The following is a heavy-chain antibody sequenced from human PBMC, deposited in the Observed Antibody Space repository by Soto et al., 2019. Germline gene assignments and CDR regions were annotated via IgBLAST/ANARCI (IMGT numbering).Heavy chain of an antibody. CDR1: GDSVSSNSAA. Sequence: SQTLSLTCATSGDSVSSNSAAWNWIRQSPSRGLEWLGRTYYRSKWYNDYAVSVKSQIIINPDTSKNQFSLQLNSVTPEDTAVYYCARVPHWGSDDTFDIWGQGTMVTVSS. CDR2: TYYRSKWYN. J-gene: IGHJ3*02. V-gene: IGHV6-1*01. D-gene: IGHD7-27*01. CDR3: ARVPHWGSDDTFDI.